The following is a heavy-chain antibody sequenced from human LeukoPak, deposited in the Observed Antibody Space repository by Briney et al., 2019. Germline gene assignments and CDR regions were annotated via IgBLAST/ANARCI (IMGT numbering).Heavy chain of an antibody. V-gene: IGHV3-48*01. J-gene: IGHJ4*02. CDR1: GFTLSSYS. CDR2: ISSSSSTI. CDR3: ARIPRGYCSSTSCFDY. D-gene: IGHD2-2*01. Sequence: GGSLRLSCTASGFTLSSYSMNWVRQAPGKGLEWVSSISSSSSTIYYADSVKGRFTISRDNAKNSLYLQMNSLRAEDTAVYYCARIPRGYCSSTSCFDYWGQGTLVTVSS.